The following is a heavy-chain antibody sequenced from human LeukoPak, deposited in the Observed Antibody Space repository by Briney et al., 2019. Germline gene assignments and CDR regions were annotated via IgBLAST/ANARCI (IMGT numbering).Heavy chain of an antibody. Sequence: GGSLRLSCAASGFTFSNAWMSWVRQAPGKGLEWVGRIKSKTDGGTTDYAAPVKGRFTISRDDSTNTVYPQMNSLKTEDTAVYYCTAGTGTSDFDYWGQGTLVTVSS. D-gene: IGHD1-7*01. V-gene: IGHV3-15*01. CDR1: GFTFSNAW. J-gene: IGHJ4*02. CDR2: IKSKTDGGTT. CDR3: TAGTGTSDFDY.